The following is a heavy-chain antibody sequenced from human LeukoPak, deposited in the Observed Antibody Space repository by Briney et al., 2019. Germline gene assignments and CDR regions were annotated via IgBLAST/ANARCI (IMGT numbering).Heavy chain of an antibody. Sequence: PGRSLRLSCAASGFTFSSYGMHWVRQAPGKGLEWVAVISYDGSNKYYADSVKGRFTISRDNSKNTLYLQMNSLRAEDTAVYYCAKDRIAAAWGQGTLVTVSS. CDR1: GFTFSSYG. V-gene: IGHV3-30*18. D-gene: IGHD6-13*01. CDR3: AKDRIAAA. CDR2: ISYDGSNK. J-gene: IGHJ5*02.